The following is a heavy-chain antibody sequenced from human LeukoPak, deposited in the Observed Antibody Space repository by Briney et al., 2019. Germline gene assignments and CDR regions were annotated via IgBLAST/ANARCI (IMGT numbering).Heavy chain of an antibody. CDR1: GFTFSSYG. Sequence: PGGSLRLSCAASGFTFSSYGMHWVRQAPGKGLEWVSSISSSSYIYYADSVKGRFTISSDNAKNSLYLQMNSLRAEDTAVYYCARVVPPYCSGGSCSFDYWGQGTLVTVSS. CDR3: ARVVPPYCSGGSCSFDY. V-gene: IGHV3-21*01. J-gene: IGHJ4*02. CDR2: ISSSSYI. D-gene: IGHD2-15*01.